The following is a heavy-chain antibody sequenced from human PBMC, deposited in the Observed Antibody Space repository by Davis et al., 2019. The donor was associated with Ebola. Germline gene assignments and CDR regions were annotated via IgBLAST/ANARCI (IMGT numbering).Heavy chain of an antibody. CDR2: IHYLGNT. J-gene: IGHJ4*02. CDR1: GGSINNYF. CDR3: ARRRLSFEAIDY. D-gene: IGHD1-26*01. V-gene: IGHV4-59*08. Sequence: SETLSLTCTVSGGSINNYFWSWIRQPPGEGLEWIGNIHYLGNTNYNPSLKSRVTMSVDTSKNQFSLKLSSVSAADTAVYYCARRRLSFEAIDYWGQGTLVTVSS.